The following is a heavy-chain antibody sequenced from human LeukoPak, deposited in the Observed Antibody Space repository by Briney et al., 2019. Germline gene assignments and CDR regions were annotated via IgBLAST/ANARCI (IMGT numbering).Heavy chain of an antibody. CDR3: ARDQSGSYGGMSAFDI. Sequence: KPSETLSLTCTVSGGSISSYYWSWIRQPPGKGLEWIGYIYYSGGTNYNPSLKSRVTISVDTSKNQFSLKLSSVTAADTAVYYCARDQSGSYGGMSAFDIWGQGTMVTVSS. CDR2: IYYSGGT. CDR1: GGSISSYY. V-gene: IGHV4-59*01. J-gene: IGHJ3*02. D-gene: IGHD1-26*01.